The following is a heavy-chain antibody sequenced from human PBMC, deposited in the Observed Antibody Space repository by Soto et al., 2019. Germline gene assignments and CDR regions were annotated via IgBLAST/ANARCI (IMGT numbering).Heavy chain of an antibody. Sequence: PGGSLILSCAASGFTLSSYWMHWVRQVPGKGLVWVSRINSDGSSTTYADSVKGRFTISRDSSKNTVSLEMTSLRAEDTAVYYCAKGGRQWLVTSDFNYWGQGALVTVSS. CDR2: INSDGSST. V-gene: IGHV3-74*01. CDR3: AKGGRQWLVTSDFNY. CDR1: GFTLSSYW. J-gene: IGHJ4*02. D-gene: IGHD6-19*01.